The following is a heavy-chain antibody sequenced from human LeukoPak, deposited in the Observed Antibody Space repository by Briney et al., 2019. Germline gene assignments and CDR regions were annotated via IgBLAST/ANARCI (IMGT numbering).Heavy chain of an antibody. Sequence: GSLRLSCAASGFTFSSYAMSWVRQAPGKGLEWVSAISGSGGSTYYADSVKGRFTISRDNSKNTLYLQMNSLRAEDTAVYYCARGRQTPPRYYYDSSGLYPYFDYWGQGTLVTVSS. J-gene: IGHJ4*02. CDR3: ARGRQTPPRYYYDSSGLYPYFDY. V-gene: IGHV3-23*01. D-gene: IGHD3-22*01. CDR2: ISGSGGST. CDR1: GFTFSSYA.